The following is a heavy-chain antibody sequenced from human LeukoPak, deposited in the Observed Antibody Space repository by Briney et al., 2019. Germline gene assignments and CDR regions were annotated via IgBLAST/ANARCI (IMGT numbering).Heavy chain of an antibody. D-gene: IGHD6-13*01. CDR3: ARVKGIAANFDY. CDR1: GYTFTSYG. J-gene: IGHJ4*02. CDR2: INPNSGGT. V-gene: IGHV1-2*02. Sequence: GASVKVSCKASGYTFTSYGISWVRQAPGQGLEWMGWINPNSGGTNYAQKFQGRVTMTRDTSISTAYMELSRLRSDDTAVYYCARVKGIAANFDYWGQGTLVTVSS.